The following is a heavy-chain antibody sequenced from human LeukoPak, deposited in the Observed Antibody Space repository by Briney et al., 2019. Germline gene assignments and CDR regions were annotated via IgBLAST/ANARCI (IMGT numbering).Heavy chain of an antibody. Sequence: SETLSLTCTVSGGSISSSSYYWGWIRQPPVKGLEWIGSIYYSGSTYYNPSLKSRVTISVDTSKNQFSLKLSSVTAADTAVYYCARYSSSSFWFDPWGQGTLVTVSS. CDR3: ARYSSSSFWFDP. V-gene: IGHV4-39*07. CDR1: GGSISSSSYY. CDR2: IYYSGST. D-gene: IGHD6-6*01. J-gene: IGHJ5*02.